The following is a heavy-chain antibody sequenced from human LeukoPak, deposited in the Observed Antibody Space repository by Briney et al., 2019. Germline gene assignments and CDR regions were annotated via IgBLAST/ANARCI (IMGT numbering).Heavy chain of an antibody. J-gene: IGHJ6*02. D-gene: IGHD3-22*01. V-gene: IGHV3-21*04. CDR2: ISSSSSYI. Sequence: GGSLRLSCAASGFTFSSYSMNWVRQAPGKGLEWVSSISSSSSYIYYADSVKGRFTISRDNAKNSLYLQMNSLRAEDTAVYYCARVDSSGWEVYYYYYYGMDVWGQGTTVTVSS. CDR1: GFTFSSYS. CDR3: ARVDSSGWEVYYYYYYGMDV.